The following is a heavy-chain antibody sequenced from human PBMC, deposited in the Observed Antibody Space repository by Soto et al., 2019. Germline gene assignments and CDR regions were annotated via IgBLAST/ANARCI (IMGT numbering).Heavy chain of an antibody. CDR2: IIPILGIA. CDR1: GGTFSSYT. V-gene: IGHV1-69*02. J-gene: IGHJ4*02. CDR3: ARAIELAAAFDY. Sequence: SVKVSCKASGGTFSSYTISWVRQAPGQGLEWMGRIIPILGIANYAQKFQGRVTITADKSTSTAYMELSSLRSEDTAVYYCARAIELAAAFDYWGPGTLVTVSS. D-gene: IGHD6-13*01.